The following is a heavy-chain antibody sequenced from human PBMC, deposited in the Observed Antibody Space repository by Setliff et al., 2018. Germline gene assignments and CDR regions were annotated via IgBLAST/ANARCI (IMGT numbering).Heavy chain of an antibody. CDR3: ARLGATATASDNNVFDY. V-gene: IGHV5-51*01. J-gene: IGHJ4*02. CDR1: GYSFTRYW. D-gene: IGHD2-21*02. CDR2: IYPADSDT. Sequence: PGESLKISCKGSGYSFTRYWIGWVRQMPGKGLEWMGIIYPADSDTRYSPSFQGQVTISADKSISTAYLQWSSLKASDTAIYYCARLGATATASDNNVFDYWGQGTLVTVSS.